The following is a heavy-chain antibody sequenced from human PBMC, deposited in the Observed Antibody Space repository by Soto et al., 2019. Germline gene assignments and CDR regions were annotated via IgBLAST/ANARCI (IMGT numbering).Heavy chain of an antibody. J-gene: IGHJ5*02. CDR1: GGSISSSSYY. V-gene: IGHV4-39*01. D-gene: IGHD3-3*01. CDR3: ARATYYDFWSGYSNWFDP. CDR2: IYYSGST. Sequence: SETLSLTCTVSGGSISSSSYYWGWIRQPPGKGLEWIGSIYYSGSTYYNPSLKSRVTISVDTSKNQFSLKLSSVTAADTAVYYCARATYYDFWSGYSNWFDPWGQGTTVTVSS.